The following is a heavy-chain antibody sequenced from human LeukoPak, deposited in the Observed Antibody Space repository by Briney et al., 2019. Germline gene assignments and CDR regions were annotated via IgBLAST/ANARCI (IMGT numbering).Heavy chain of an antibody. CDR3: AKDDAWLRFGE. Sequence: GGSLRLSCAASGFTFSSYGMSWVRQAPGKGLEWVSAISGSDGSTYYADSVKGRFTISSDNSKNTLYLEVISLTAEDTAVYYCAKDDAWLRFGEWSQGTLVTVSS. J-gene: IGHJ4*02. CDR2: ISGSDGST. D-gene: IGHD3-10*01. CDR1: GFTFSSYG. V-gene: IGHV3-23*01.